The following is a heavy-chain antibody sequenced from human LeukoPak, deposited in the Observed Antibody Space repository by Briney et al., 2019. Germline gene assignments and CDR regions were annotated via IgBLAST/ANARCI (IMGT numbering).Heavy chain of an antibody. J-gene: IGHJ4*02. CDR3: ARDFLLRVEMATIMGY. CDR1: GFTFSSYS. V-gene: IGHV3-21*01. D-gene: IGHD5-24*01. Sequence: GGSLRLSCAASGFTFSSYSMNWVRQAPGKGLEWVSSISSSSNYIYYADSVKGRFTISRDNAKNSLYLQMNSLRAEDTAVYYCARDFLLRVEMATIMGYWGQGTLVTVSS. CDR2: ISSSSNYI.